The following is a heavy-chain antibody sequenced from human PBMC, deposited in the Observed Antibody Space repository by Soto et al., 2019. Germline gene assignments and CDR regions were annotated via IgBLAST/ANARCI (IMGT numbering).Heavy chain of an antibody. V-gene: IGHV1-24*01. CDR1: GYTLTELS. D-gene: IGHD6-19*01. Sequence: ASVKVSCKVSGYTLTELSMHWVRQAPGKGLEWMGGFDPEDGETIYAQKFQGRVTMTEDTSTDTAYMELSSLRSEGTAVYYCAAVPRPWLETDDKEKYYYYYGMDVWGQGTTVTVSS. J-gene: IGHJ6*02. CDR3: AAVPRPWLETDDKEKYYYYYGMDV. CDR2: FDPEDGET.